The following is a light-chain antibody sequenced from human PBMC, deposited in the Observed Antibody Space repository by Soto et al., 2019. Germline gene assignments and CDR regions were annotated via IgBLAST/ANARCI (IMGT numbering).Light chain of an antibody. CDR3: QEYNSYS. Sequence: DIQMTQSRSSLSSCVGDIFTITCRASHIIGTWLAWYQQKPGKAPNLLIYDASSLESGVPSRFSGSGSGTEFTLTISALQPDDFATYYCQEYNSYSFGQGTKVDI. J-gene: IGKJ2*01. CDR1: HIIGTW. V-gene: IGKV1-5*01. CDR2: DAS.